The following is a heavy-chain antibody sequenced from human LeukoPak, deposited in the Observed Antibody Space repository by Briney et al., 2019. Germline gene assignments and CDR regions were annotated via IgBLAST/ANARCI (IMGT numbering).Heavy chain of an antibody. Sequence: SETLSLTCAVYGGSFSGYYWSWIRQPPGKGLEWIGEINHSGSTNYNPSLKSRVTISVDTSKNRFSLKLSSVTAADTAVYYCARRWLHRKGFDYWGQGTLVTVSS. J-gene: IGHJ4*02. CDR2: INHSGST. D-gene: IGHD5-24*01. V-gene: IGHV4-34*01. CDR1: GGSFSGYY. CDR3: ARRWLHRKGFDY.